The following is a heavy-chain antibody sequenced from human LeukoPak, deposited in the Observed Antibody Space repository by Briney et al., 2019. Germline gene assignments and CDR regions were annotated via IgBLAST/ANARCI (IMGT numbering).Heavy chain of an antibody. CDR1: GFTFTNFA. V-gene: IGHV3-23*01. D-gene: IGHD5-18*01. Sequence: TGGSLRLSCAASGFTFTNFAMSWVCQRPGKGLERVSGISATVGATYYAASVQGRFTISRDNNKNTVYLQMNSLRVEDTALYYCAKKRSGYNYESVDYWGQGTLVSVSS. J-gene: IGHJ4*02. CDR2: ISATVGAT. CDR3: AKKRSGYNYESVDY.